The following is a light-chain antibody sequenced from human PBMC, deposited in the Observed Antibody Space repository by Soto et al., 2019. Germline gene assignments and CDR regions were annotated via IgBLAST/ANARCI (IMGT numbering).Light chain of an antibody. CDR2: DAS. V-gene: IGKV3-11*01. CDR1: QSVSSY. Sequence: EIVLTQSPATLSLSPGERATLSCRASQSVSSYLGWYQQTPGQAPRLLIYDASNRATGIPARFSGSGSGTDFTLTISSLEPEDFAVYYCQQRSNWPYTFGQGTKLEIK. CDR3: QQRSNWPYT. J-gene: IGKJ2*01.